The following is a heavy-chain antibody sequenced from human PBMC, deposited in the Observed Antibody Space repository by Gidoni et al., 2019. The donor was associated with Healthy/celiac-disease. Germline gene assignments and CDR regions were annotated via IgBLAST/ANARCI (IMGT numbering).Heavy chain of an antibody. CDR1: GFTFSSYS. CDR2: ISSSSSYI. J-gene: IGHJ3*02. V-gene: IGHV3-21*01. D-gene: IGHD2-15*01. Sequence: EVQLVESGGGLVKPGGSLRLSCAASGFTFSSYSMNWVRQAPGKGLEWVSSISSSSSYIYYADSVKGRFTISRDNAKNSLYLQMNSLRAEDTAVYYCARLLGYCSGGSCLSDAFDIWGQGTMVTVSS. CDR3: ARLLGYCSGGSCLSDAFDI.